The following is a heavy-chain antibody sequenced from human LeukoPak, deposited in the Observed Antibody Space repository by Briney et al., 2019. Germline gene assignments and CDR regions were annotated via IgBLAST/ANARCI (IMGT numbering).Heavy chain of an antibody. V-gene: IGHV4-59*01. CDR2: IYYSGST. CDR1: GGTISSYY. CDR3: ARQYCSGGSCYWYFDL. Sequence: SETLSLTCTVSGGTISSYYWSWIRQPPGKGLEWIGYIYYSGSTNYNPSLKSRVTISVDTSKNQISLKLSSVTAADTAVYYCARQYCSGGSCYWYFDLWGRGTLVTVSS. J-gene: IGHJ2*01. D-gene: IGHD2-15*01.